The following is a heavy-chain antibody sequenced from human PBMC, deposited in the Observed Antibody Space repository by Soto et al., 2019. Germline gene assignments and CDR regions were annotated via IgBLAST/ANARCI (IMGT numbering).Heavy chain of an antibody. V-gene: IGHV3-23*01. Sequence: EVQLLESGGGLVQPGGSLRLSCAASGFTFGNFGMNWVRQAPGKGLEWVSGISGGGGSTYYADSVKGRFTISRDPSKNTIFLEMNSLRAEDTAVYCCAKGFIVVVTVIRPDDAFDVWGQGTLVTVSS. D-gene: IGHD2-21*02. J-gene: IGHJ3*01. CDR3: AKGFIVVVTVIRPDDAFDV. CDR2: ISGGGGST. CDR1: GFTFGNFG.